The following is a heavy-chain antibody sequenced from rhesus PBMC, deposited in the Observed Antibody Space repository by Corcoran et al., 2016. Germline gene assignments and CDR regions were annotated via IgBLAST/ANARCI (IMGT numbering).Heavy chain of an antibody. CDR2: IDGGSGSP. J-gene: IGHJ4*01. CDR3: ARRLATVTFGYFDY. Sequence: QVQLQESGPGLVKPSETLSLTCAVSGGPIRSRNWWSWTRQAPGKGLEWIGYIDGGSGSPSYNPSLESRVTISPDTSKNQFSLKLSSGPAADTAVYYCARRLATVTFGYFDYWGQGVLVTVSS. CDR1: GGPIRSRNW. D-gene: IGHD5-36*01. V-gene: IGHV4S7*01.